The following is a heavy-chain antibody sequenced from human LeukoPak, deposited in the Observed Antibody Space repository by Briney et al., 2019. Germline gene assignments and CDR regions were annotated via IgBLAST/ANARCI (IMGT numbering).Heavy chain of an antibody. Sequence: ASVKVSCKASGYTFTSYAMHWVRQAPGQRLEWMGWINPNSGGTNYAQKFRGWVTMTRDTSISTAYMELSRLRSDDTAVYYCAREATVTSPYYYYYGMDVWGQGTTVTVSS. J-gene: IGHJ6*02. CDR3: AREATVTSPYYYYYGMDV. CDR1: GYTFTSYA. D-gene: IGHD4-17*01. V-gene: IGHV1-2*04. CDR2: INPNSGGT.